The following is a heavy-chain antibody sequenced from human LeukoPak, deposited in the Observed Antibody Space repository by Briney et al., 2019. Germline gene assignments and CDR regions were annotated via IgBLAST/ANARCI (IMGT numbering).Heavy chain of an antibody. CDR2: ISVDNGDT. CDR3: ARANCAGDCYLKH. CDR1: GYTFANYA. Sequence: AAVKVSCKASGYTFANYAITGVRQAPGQGLDYMGWISVDNGDTNDAQMLQGRVTMTTDTSTNTAYMELRGLRSDDTAVYYCARANCAGDCYLKHWGQGNLVTVSS. J-gene: IGHJ4*02. V-gene: IGHV1-18*01. D-gene: IGHD2-21*02.